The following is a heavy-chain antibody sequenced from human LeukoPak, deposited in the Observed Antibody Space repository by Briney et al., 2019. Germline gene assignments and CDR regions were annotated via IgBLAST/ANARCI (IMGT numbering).Heavy chain of an antibody. CDR1: GGSISSYY. Sequence: PSETLSLTCTVSGGSISSYYWSWIRQPAGKGLEWIGRLYISGSNNYNPSLKSRVTMSVDTSKNQFSLKLSSVTAADTAVYYCARINARHLVWFDPWVQGTLVTVSS. J-gene: IGHJ5*02. D-gene: IGHD1-1*01. CDR3: ARINARHLVWFDP. V-gene: IGHV4-4*07. CDR2: LYISGSN.